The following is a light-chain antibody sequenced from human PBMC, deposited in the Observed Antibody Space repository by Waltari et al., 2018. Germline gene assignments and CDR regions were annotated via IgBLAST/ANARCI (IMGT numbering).Light chain of an antibody. V-gene: IGLV2-23*01. CDR1: SSDVGSYNL. J-gene: IGLJ1*01. Sequence: QSALTQPASVSGSPGQSITISCTGTSSDVGSYNLVSWYQQHPGQAPKLMLHEVSKRPPGVSNRFSGSKSGNTASLTISGLQAEDEADYYCCSYAGSSTLLFGTGTKVTVL. CDR2: EVS. CDR3: CSYAGSSTLL.